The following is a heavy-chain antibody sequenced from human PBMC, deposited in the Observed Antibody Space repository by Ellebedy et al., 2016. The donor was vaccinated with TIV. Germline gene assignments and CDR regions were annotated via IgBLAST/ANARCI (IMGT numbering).Heavy chain of an antibody. V-gene: IGHV1-2*02. CDR1: GYTFTGYY. J-gene: IGHJ3*02. D-gene: IGHD3-22*01. CDR3: ARVLRSGYPDDAFDI. Sequence: AASVKVSCKASGYTFTGYYMHWARQAPGQGLEWMGWINPNSGGTNYAQKFQGRVTMTRDTSISTAYMEPSRLRSDDTAVYYCARVLRSGYPDDAFDIWGQGTMVTVSS. CDR2: INPNSGGT.